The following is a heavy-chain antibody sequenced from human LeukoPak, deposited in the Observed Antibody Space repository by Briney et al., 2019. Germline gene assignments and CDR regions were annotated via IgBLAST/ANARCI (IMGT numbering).Heavy chain of an antibody. CDR3: ARHENWELLRGGYYYGMEV. Sequence: PSETLSLTCTVSGGSISSYYWSWIRQPPGKGLEWIAFVYYSGNTGYNPSLKSRVTISVDTSKNQFSLRLTSVTAADTAVYYCARHENWELLRGGYYYGMEVWGQGTTVTVSS. CDR1: GGSISSYY. D-gene: IGHD1-26*01. J-gene: IGHJ6*02. CDR2: VYYSGNT. V-gene: IGHV4-59*08.